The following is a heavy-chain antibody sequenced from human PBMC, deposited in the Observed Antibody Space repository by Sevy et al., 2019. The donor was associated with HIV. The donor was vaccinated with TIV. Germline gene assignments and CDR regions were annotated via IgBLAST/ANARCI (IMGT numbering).Heavy chain of an antibody. V-gene: IGHV3-23*01. J-gene: IGHJ4*02. CDR2: ISGSTIDT. Sequence: GGSLRLSCAASGFTFGNYAMNWVRQAPGKGLEWVSSISGSTIDTSYADSVNGRFTISRDNSQNTLYLEMNSLRAEDTDVYYCAKDRTYSISWYYLDHWGQGTLVTVSS. D-gene: IGHD6-13*01. CDR3: AKDRTYSISWYYLDH. CDR1: GFTFGNYA.